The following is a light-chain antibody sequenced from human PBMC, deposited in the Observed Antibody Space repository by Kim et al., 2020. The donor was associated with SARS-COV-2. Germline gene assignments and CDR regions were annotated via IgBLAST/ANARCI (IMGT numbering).Light chain of an antibody. CDR1: QSVGRNY. CDR2: DAS. V-gene: IGKV3-20*01. CDR3: HQYANSPRT. J-gene: IGKJ1*01. Sequence: SPGEGATRSGRASQSVGRNYLAWYQQKPGWAPRLLIYDASTRATDIPDRFSGSGSGTDFTLTISRLEPEEFAVYYCHQYANSPRTFGQGTKVDIK.